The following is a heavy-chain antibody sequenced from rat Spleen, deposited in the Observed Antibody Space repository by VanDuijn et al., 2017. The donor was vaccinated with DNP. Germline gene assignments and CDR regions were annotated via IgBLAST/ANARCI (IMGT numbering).Heavy chain of an antibody. CDR3: ARASLPCYFDY. V-gene: IGHV4-2*01. D-gene: IGHD1-4*01. CDR1: GFNFKDSW. Sequence: EVNLVESGGGLVQPGKSLKVSCVTSGFNFKDSWMGWVRQAPGKGLEWIGEINKDGSTMNYTPSLKEKFTISRDNVQDTLYLQMSKLGSEDTAIYYCARASLPCYFDYWGQGVLVTVSS. CDR2: INKDGSTM. J-gene: IGHJ2*01.